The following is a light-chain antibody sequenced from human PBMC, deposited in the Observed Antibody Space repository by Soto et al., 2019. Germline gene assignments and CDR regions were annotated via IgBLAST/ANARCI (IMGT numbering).Light chain of an antibody. CDR3: QQSYSTPF. CDR1: QSISSY. V-gene: IGKV1-39*01. CDR2: AAS. Sequence: DIQMTQSPSSLSASVGDRVTITCRASQSISSYLNWYQQKPGKAPKLLIYAASSLQSGVPSRFSGSGSGTDFTLTISTLQPEDCATYSCQQSYSTPFFGPGTKVDIK. J-gene: IGKJ3*01.